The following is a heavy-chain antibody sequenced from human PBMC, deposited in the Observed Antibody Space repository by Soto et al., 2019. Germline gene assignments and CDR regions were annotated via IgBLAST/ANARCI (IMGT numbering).Heavy chain of an antibody. CDR2: ISQRGSA. J-gene: IGHJ5*02. V-gene: IGHV4-4*02. CDR3: ARETYGDYVGYFDP. Sequence: SETLSLTCAVSGASISSVYWWSWVRQSPGKGLEWIGEISQRGSANYRPSLKSRVTLSLDTSKNQFSLRLTSVTAADTAVYYCARETYGDYVGYFDPWGQGIQVTVSS. CDR1: GASISSVYW. D-gene: IGHD4-17*01.